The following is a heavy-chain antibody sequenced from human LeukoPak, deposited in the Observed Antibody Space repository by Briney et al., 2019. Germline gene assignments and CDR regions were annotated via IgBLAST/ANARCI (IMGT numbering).Heavy chain of an antibody. J-gene: IGHJ6*02. CDR2: IYHSGST. CDR3: AREAVEYCSSTSCWAYGMDV. CDR1: GGSFSGYS. Sequence: SETLSLTCAVYGGSFSGYSWSWIRQPPGKGLEWIGYIYHSGSTYYNPSLKSRVTISVDRSKNQFSLKLSSVTAADTAVYYCAREAVEYCSSTSCWAYGMDVWGQGTTVTVSS. D-gene: IGHD2-2*01. V-gene: IGHV4-30-2*01.